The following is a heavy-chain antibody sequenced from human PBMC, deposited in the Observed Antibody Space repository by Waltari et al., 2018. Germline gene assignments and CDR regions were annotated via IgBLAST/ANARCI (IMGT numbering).Heavy chain of an antibody. Sequence: QLQLQESGPGLVKPSETLSLPCTVSGGSIRSSSSYWGWIRQPPGKGLERIGSIYYSGSTYYNPALKSRVTISVDTSKNQFSLKLSSVTAADTAVYYCARRGYCTNGVCPRDNDYWGQGTLVTVSS. CDR1: GGSIRSSSSY. J-gene: IGHJ4*02. V-gene: IGHV4-39*01. CDR3: ARRGYCTNGVCPRDNDY. D-gene: IGHD2-8*01. CDR2: IYYSGST.